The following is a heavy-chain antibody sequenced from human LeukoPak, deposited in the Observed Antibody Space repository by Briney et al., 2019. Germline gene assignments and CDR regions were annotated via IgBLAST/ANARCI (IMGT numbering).Heavy chain of an antibody. V-gene: IGHV4-38-2*02. CDR3: AREPYYYESSGSTAP. J-gene: IGHJ5*02. CDR2: IYHSGST. Sequence: SETLSLTCTVSGYSISSGYYWGWIRQPPGKGLEWIASIYHSGSTYYNSSLKSRVTMSVDTSKNQFSLKLSSVTAADTAVYYCAREPYYYESSGSTAPGGQGTLVTVSS. D-gene: IGHD3-22*01. CDR1: GYSISSGYY.